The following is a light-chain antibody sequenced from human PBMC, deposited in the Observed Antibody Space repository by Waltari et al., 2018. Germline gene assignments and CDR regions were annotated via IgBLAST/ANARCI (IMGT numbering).Light chain of an antibody. CDR3: QTWDIATVV. J-gene: IGLJ2*01. CDR1: SDHSNYA. V-gene: IGLV4-69*01. Sequence: LALTQSPSASASLGASVTVTCTLSSDHSNYAIAWHQQQPQKGPRYLMKVNSDGSHIRGGGISDRFSGSSSGAERYLTISSLQSEDEGDYYCQTWDIATVVFGGGTKLTVL. CDR2: VNSDGSH.